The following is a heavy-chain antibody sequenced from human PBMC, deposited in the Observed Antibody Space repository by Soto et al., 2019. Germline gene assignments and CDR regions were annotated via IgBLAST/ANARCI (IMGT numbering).Heavy chain of an antibody. CDR1: GFTFSSYA. CDR2: ISGSGGST. Sequence: GGSLRLSCAASGFTFSSYAMSWVRQAPGKGLEWVSAISGSGGSTYYADSVKGRFTISRDNSKNTLYLQMNSLSAEDTAVYYCAKDDYDFWSGSLNYYYYGMDVWGQGTTVTVSS. D-gene: IGHD3-3*01. CDR3: AKDDYDFWSGSLNYYYYGMDV. J-gene: IGHJ6*02. V-gene: IGHV3-23*01.